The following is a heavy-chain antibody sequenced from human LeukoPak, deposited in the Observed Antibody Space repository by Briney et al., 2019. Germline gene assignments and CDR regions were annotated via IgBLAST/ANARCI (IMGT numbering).Heavy chain of an antibody. Sequence: PSETLSLTCTVSGGSINNYYWSGIRQPPGKGLEWIGYIYYRGSTNYNPSLKSRVTFSVDTSKNQFSLKLNSVTAADTAVYYCARGGDYGDLRYFDYWGQGTLVTVSS. CDR3: ARGGDYGDLRYFDY. D-gene: IGHD4-17*01. CDR1: GGSINNYY. J-gene: IGHJ4*02. V-gene: IGHV4-59*01. CDR2: IYYRGST.